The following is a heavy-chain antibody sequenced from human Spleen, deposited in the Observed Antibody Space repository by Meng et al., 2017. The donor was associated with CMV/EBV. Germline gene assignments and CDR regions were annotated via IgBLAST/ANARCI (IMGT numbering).Heavy chain of an antibody. CDR1: GFTFSSYA. CDR3: AKDHGYCSSTSCHGYYGMDV. J-gene: IGHJ6*02. CDR2: ISWNSGSI. V-gene: IGHV3-9*01. Sequence: SLKISCEGYGFTFSSYALGWVRQAPGKGLEWVSGISWNSGSIGYADSVKGRFTISRDNAKNSLYLQMNSLRAEDTALYYCAKDHGYCSSTSCHGYYGMDVWGQGTTVTVSS. D-gene: IGHD2-2*03.